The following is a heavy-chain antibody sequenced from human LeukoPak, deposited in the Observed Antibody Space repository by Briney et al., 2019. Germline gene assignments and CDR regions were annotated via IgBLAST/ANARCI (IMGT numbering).Heavy chain of an antibody. CDR1: GGSISSSSYY. V-gene: IGHV4-39*01. J-gene: IGHJ4*02. D-gene: IGHD3-22*01. Sequence: KPSETLSLTCTVSGGSISSSSYYWGWIRQPPGKGLEWIGSIYYSGSTYYNPSLKSRVTISVDTSKNQFSLKLSSVTAADTAVYYCARGLHYYDSSGYYLDYWGQGTLVTVSS. CDR2: IYYSGST. CDR3: ARGLHYYDSSGYYLDY.